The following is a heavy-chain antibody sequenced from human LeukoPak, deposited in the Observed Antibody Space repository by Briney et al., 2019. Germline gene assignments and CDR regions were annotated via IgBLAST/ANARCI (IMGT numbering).Heavy chain of an antibody. CDR3: ARGILAAAGNYYYYYMDV. CDR2: ISVYNGNT. Sequence: GASVTVSCKTSGYTFTDYGISWVRQAPGQGLEWMGWISVYNGNTDYAQKVQGRVTMTTDTSTNTVHMELRSLRSDDTAVYYCARGILAAAGNYYYYYMDVWGKGTTVTISS. D-gene: IGHD6-13*01. CDR1: GYTFTDYG. V-gene: IGHV1-18*01. J-gene: IGHJ6*03.